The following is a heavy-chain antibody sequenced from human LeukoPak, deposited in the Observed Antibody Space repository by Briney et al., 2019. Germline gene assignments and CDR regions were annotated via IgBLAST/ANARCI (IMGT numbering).Heavy chain of an antibody. CDR1: GYTFTSYG. J-gene: IGHJ4*02. D-gene: IGHD3-10*01. Sequence: ASVKVSCKASGYTFTSYGISWVRQAPGQGLEWMGGIIPIFGTANYAQKFQGRVTITADESTSTAYMELSSLRSEDTAVYYCARVGYGSGSYSTLDYWGQGTLVTVSS. CDR3: ARVGYGSGSYSTLDY. CDR2: IIPIFGTA. V-gene: IGHV1-69*13.